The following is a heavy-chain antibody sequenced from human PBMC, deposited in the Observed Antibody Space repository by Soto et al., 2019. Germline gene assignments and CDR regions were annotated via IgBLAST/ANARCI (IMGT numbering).Heavy chain of an antibody. CDR3: TKTDKCHPQSSGWASRFDY. D-gene: IGHD6-19*01. Sequence: EVQLLESGGGLVQPGGSLRLSCAASGFTFSSYAMTWVRQAPGKGLEWVSNISRSGDSTYYRDSVKGRFTISRDNSKNTVYLQMNSLRAEDTAGYYCTKTDKCHPQSSGWASRFDYWGQGTVVSVSS. CDR1: GFTFSSYA. CDR2: ISRSGDST. V-gene: IGHV3-23*01. J-gene: IGHJ4*02.